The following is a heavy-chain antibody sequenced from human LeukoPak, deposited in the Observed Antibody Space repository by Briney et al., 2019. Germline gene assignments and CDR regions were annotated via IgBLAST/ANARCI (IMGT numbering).Heavy chain of an antibody. CDR2: ISGSGGST. CDR1: GFTFSSYA. J-gene: IGHJ1*01. V-gene: IGHV3-23*01. CDR3: ARVRGATKFTVSYFQH. Sequence: PGGSLRLSCAASGFTFSSYAMSWVRQAPGKGLEWVSAISGSGGSTYYADSVKGRFTISRDNSKNTLYLQMNSLRAEDTAVYYCARVRGATKFTVSYFQHWGQGTLVTVSS. D-gene: IGHD1-26*01.